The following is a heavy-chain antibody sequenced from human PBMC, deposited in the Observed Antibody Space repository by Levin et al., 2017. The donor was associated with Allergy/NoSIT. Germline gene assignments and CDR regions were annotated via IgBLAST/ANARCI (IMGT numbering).Heavy chain of an antibody. V-gene: IGHV3-30*18. Sequence: GGSLRLSCAASGFTFSTYGMHWVRQAPGKGLEWVAVISYDGSNEYYGDSVKGRFTIYRDNSKDTLYLQMNSLRAEDTAVYYCAKDHRSWLVYHFDYWGQGTLVTVSS. J-gene: IGHJ4*02. D-gene: IGHD6-19*01. CDR3: AKDHRSWLVYHFDY. CDR2: ISYDGSNE. CDR1: GFTFSTYG.